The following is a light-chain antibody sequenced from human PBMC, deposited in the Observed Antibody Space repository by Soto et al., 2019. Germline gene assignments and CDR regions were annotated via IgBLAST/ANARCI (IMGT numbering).Light chain of an antibody. J-gene: IGLJ2*01. CDR3: YSYAGSRAL. Sequence: QSALTQPRSVSGSPGQSVTISCTGTSSEVDGYKYVSWYQQYPGKAPKLMIYDVNKRPSGVPDRFSGSKSGNTASLTISGLQAEDEADYYCYSYAGSRALFGGGTKLTVL. V-gene: IGLV2-11*01. CDR1: SSEVDGYKY. CDR2: DVN.